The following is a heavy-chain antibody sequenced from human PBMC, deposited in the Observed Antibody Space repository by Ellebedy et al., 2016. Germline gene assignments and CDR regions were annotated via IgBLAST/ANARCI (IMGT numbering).Heavy chain of an antibody. V-gene: IGHV3-23*01. D-gene: IGHD4-17*01. CDR2: ISAGGDNT. CDR1: GFSFNTFF. Sequence: GGSLRLXXAASGFSFNTFFMSWVRQAPGKGLEWVSTISAGGDNTRLADSVKGRFTVSRDNSRNTVYLRMNNLRAEDTAVYYCYYGHYSGSWGQGTLVTVSS. J-gene: IGHJ4*02. CDR3: YYGHYSGS.